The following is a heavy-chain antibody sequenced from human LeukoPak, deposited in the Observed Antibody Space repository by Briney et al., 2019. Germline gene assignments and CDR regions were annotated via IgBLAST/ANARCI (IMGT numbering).Heavy chain of an antibody. J-gene: IGHJ4*02. CDR1: GGSISSYY. Sequence: SETLSLTCTVSGGSISSYYWSWIRQPPGKGLEWIGYIYYSGSTNYNPSLKSRVTISVDTSKNQFSLKLSSVTAADTAVYYCARMRGRDRGVHFDYWGQGTLVTVSS. CDR2: IYYSGST. D-gene: IGHD3-10*01. CDR3: ARMRGRDRGVHFDY. V-gene: IGHV4-59*08.